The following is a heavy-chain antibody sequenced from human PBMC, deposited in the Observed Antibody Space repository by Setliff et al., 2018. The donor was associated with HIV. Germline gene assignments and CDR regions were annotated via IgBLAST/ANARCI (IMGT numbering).Heavy chain of an antibody. D-gene: IGHD6-19*01. Sequence: ASVKVSCKASGYTFTSYGISWVRQAPGQGLEWMGWISAYNGNTNYAQKFQGRVTMTRNTSISTAYMELSSLRPEDTAVYYYALAVAATEYYYYYMDVWGKGTTVTSP. CDR1: GYTFTSYG. CDR2: ISAYNGNT. CDR3: ALAVAATEYYYYYMDV. J-gene: IGHJ6*03. V-gene: IGHV1-18*01.